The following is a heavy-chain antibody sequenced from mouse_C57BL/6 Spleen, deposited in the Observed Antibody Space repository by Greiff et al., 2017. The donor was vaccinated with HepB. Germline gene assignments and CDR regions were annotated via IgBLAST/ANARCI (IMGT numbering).Heavy chain of an antibody. J-gene: IGHJ1*03. CDR2: ISDGGSYT. CDR3: ARGYWYFDV. V-gene: IGHV5-4*03. Sequence: EVMLVESGGGLVKPGGSLKLSCAASGFTFSSYAMSWVRQTPEKRLEWVATISDGGSYTYYPDNVKGRFTISRDNAKNNLYLQMSHLKTEGTAMYYCARGYWYFDVWGTGTTVTVSS. CDR1: GFTFSSYA.